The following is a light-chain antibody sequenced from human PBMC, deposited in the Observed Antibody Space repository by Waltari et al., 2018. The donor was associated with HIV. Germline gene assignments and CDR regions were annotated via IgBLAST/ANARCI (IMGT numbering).Light chain of an antibody. V-gene: IGLV2-11*01. J-gene: IGLJ1*01. CDR2: AGT. Sequence: QSALTQPRSVSGSPGHSVTISCTGTSRDIGIYNYVSWYQQHPGKAPKLLISAGTRRPSGVPDRFSGSKSGNTASLTISGLQADDEADYYCCSYAGNFIYVFGTGTKVTVL. CDR3: CSYAGNFIYV. CDR1: SRDIGIYNY.